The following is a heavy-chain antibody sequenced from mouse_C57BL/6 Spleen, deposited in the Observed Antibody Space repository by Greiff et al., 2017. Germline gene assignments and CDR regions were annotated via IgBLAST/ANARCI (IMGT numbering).Heavy chain of an antibody. CDR2: IYPGDGDT. V-gene: IGHV1-82*01. CDR3: ARECYYGSSYGFAY. Sequence: QVQLQQSGPELVKPGASVKISCKASGYAFSSSWMNWVKQRPGKGLEWIGRIYPGDGDTNYNGKFKGKATLTADKSSSTAYMQLSSLTSEDSAVYFCARECYYGSSYGFAYWGQGTLVTVSA. CDR1: GYAFSSSW. J-gene: IGHJ3*01. D-gene: IGHD1-1*01.